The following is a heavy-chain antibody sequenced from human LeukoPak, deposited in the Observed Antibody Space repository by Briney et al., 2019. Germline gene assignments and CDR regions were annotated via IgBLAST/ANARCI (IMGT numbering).Heavy chain of an antibody. D-gene: IGHD2-15*01. CDR3: ASGVKRAATYFDY. J-gene: IGHJ4*02. CDR1: GFTFSSYG. Sequence: GGSLRLSCAASGFTFSSYGVHWVRQAPGKGLEWVAVIWYDGSNKYYADSVKGRFTISRDNSKNTLYLQMNSLRAEDTAVYYCASGVKRAATYFDYWGQGTLVTVSS. V-gene: IGHV3-33*01. CDR2: IWYDGSNK.